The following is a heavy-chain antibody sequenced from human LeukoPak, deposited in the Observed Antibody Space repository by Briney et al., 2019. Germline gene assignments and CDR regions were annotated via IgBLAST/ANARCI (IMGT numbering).Heavy chain of an antibody. Sequence: ASVKVSCKASGGTFSSYAISWVRQAPGQGLEWMGRIIPIFGTANYAQKFQGRVTITTDESTSTAYMELSSLRSEDTAVYYCARTSSRRAYSYGEPWGQGTLGTVSS. CDR1: GGTFSSYA. CDR3: ARTSSRRAYSYGEP. J-gene: IGHJ5*02. V-gene: IGHV1-69*05. D-gene: IGHD5-18*01. CDR2: IIPIFGTA.